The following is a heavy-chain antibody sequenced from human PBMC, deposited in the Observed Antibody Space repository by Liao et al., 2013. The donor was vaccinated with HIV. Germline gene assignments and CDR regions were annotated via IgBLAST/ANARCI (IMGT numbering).Heavy chain of an antibody. CDR1: GGSFSGYY. J-gene: IGHJ2*01. CDR3: ARDLPVQRFLEWENLAWYFDL. Sequence: QVQLQQWGAGLLKPSETLSLTCAVYGGSFSGYYWSWIRQPAGTGLEWIGHIYTGMSTTGTTNYNPSLKSRVSISADTSSNHVSLKLTSVTAADTAVYYCARDLPVQRFLEWENLAWYFDLWGRGTLVTVSS. CDR2: IYTGMSTTGTT. D-gene: IGHD3-3*01. V-gene: IGHV4-59*10.